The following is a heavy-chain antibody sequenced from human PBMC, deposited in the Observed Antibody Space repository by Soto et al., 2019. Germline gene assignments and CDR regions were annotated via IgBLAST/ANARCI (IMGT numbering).Heavy chain of an antibody. Sequence: ASVKVSCKASGYTFTSYDINWVRQATGQGLEWMGWMNPNSGNTGYAQKFQGRVTMTRNTSISTAYMELSSLRSEDTAVYYCARGPYSNPPYYYYYMDVWGKGTTVTVSS. J-gene: IGHJ6*03. CDR2: MNPNSGNT. CDR3: ARGPYSNPPYYYYYMDV. V-gene: IGHV1-8*01. CDR1: GYTFTSYD. D-gene: IGHD4-4*01.